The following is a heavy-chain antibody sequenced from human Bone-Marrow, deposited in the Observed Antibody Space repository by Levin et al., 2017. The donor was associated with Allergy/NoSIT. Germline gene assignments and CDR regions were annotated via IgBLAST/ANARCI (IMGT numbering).Heavy chain of an antibody. D-gene: IGHD2-15*01. Sequence: PAASVKVSCKVSGYIFTSYEINWVRQAPGQGLEWMGWVNPNSGNTGYAQKFQGRVTMTRNSSLSTAYMELSSLKSEDTAVYYCARGGRGYCSGGTCYRYYYYYGMDVWGQGTTVTVSS. V-gene: IGHV1-8*01. CDR1: GYIFTSYE. CDR2: VNPNSGNT. J-gene: IGHJ6*02. CDR3: ARGGRGYCSGGTCYRYYYYYGMDV.